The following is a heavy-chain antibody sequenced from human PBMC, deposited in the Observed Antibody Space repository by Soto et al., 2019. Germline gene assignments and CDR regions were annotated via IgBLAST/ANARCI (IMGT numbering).Heavy chain of an antibody. CDR2: TYFSGST. D-gene: IGHD1-7*01. J-gene: IGHJ4*02. CDR1: GDSVNRGVYY. V-gene: IGHV4-31*03. CDR3: AREAKWNYVLDH. Sequence: SETLSLTCTVSGDSVNRGVYYWSWIRQHPGKGLEWIGHTYFSGSTNYNPSLKSRVTISVDTSKNQFSLRLSSVTAADTAVYYCAREAKWNYVLDHWGQGTLVTVS.